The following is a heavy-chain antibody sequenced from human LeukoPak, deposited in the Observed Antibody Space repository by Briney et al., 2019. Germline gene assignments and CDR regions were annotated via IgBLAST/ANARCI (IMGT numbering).Heavy chain of an antibody. CDR3: ARSRYHCSSTSCSAGAFDY. J-gene: IGHJ4*02. V-gene: IGHV4-59*01. D-gene: IGHD2-2*01. CDR1: GGSISSYY. Sequence: SETLSLTCTVSGGSISSYYWSWIRQPPGKGLEWIGYIYYSGSTNYNPSLKSRVTISVDTSKNQFSLKLSSVTAADTAVYYRARSRYHCSSTSCSAGAFDYWGQGTLVTVSS. CDR2: IYYSGST.